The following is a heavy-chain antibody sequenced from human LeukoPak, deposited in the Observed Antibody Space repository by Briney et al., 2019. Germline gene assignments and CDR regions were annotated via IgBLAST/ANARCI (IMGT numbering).Heavy chain of an antibody. CDR1: GYTFTGYN. Sequence: GASVKVSCKASGYTFTGYNMHWVRQAPGQGLEWMGWINPNSGGTNYAQKFQGRVTMTRDTSISTAYMELSRLRSDDTAVYYCARVNEYDSSGYEYFDYWGQGTLVTVSS. CDR2: INPNSGGT. CDR3: ARVNEYDSSGYEYFDY. V-gene: IGHV1-2*02. D-gene: IGHD3-22*01. J-gene: IGHJ4*02.